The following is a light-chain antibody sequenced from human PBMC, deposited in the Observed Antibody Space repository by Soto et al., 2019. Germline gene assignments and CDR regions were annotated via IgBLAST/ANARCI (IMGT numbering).Light chain of an antibody. CDR3: QQYNSYSPT. J-gene: IGKJ4*01. V-gene: IGKV1-5*03. CDR1: QSISNW. Sequence: DIQMTQSPSTLSASVGDRVSITCRASQSISNWLAWYQQKPGKAPKLLIYKASSLESGVPSRFSGSGSGTEFTLTISSLQPDDFATYYCQQYNSYSPTFGGGTKVEIK. CDR2: KAS.